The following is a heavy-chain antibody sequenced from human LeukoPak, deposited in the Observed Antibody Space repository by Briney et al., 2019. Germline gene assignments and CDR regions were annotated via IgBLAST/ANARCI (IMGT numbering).Heavy chain of an antibody. CDR3: AKLLGTATTYDS. CDR1: GFTFSGNW. CDR2: INPDGSQK. D-gene: IGHD5-24*01. V-gene: IGHV3-7*01. J-gene: IGHJ4*02. Sequence: GGSLRLSCEASGFTFSGNWMSWVRQAPGKGLEWVASINPDGSQKLYVDSVKGRFTISRDNTKGSLYLQMNSLGAEDTAMYYCAKLLGTATTYDSWGQGTCVTVSS.